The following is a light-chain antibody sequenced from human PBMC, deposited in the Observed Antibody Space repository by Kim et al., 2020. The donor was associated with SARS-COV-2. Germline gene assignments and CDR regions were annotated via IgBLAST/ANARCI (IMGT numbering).Light chain of an antibody. Sequence: QTATPTCHGNSNNVGNQGAAWLQQHQGHPPKLLSYRNNNRPSGISERLSASRSGNTASLTITGLQPEDEADYYCSAWDNSLSAWVFGGGTKLTVL. V-gene: IGLV10-54*01. J-gene: IGLJ3*02. CDR1: SNNVGNQG. CDR3: SAWDNSLSAWV. CDR2: RNN.